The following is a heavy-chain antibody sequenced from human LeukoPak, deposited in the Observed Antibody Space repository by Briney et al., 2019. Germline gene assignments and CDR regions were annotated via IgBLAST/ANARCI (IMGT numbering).Heavy chain of an antibody. CDR2: IKSKVDGGTI. V-gene: IGHV3-15*01. J-gene: IGHJ4*02. CDR3: TRDFYDLSGQD. D-gene: IGHD3-16*01. CDR1: GFTFSDAW. Sequence: GGSLRLSCAGSGFTFSDAWLSWVRQAPGQGLEWVGRIKSKVDGGTIDYGAPVKGRFTISRDDSKNTLFLQLNGLKIEDTGMYFCTRDFYDLSGQDWGQGTLVTVSS.